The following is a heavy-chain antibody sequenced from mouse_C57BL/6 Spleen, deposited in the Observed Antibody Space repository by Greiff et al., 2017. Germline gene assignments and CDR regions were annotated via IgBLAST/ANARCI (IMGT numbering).Heavy chain of an antibody. V-gene: IGHV1-26*01. CDR3: ARMRGKNY. Sequence: VQLQQSGPELVKPGASVKISCKASGYTFTDYYMNWVKQSHGKSLEWIGDINPNNGGTSYNQKFKGKATLTVDKSSSTAYMELRSLTSEDSAVYYCARMRGKNYWGQGTTLTVSS. CDR1: GYTFTDYY. CDR2: INPNNGGT. J-gene: IGHJ2*01.